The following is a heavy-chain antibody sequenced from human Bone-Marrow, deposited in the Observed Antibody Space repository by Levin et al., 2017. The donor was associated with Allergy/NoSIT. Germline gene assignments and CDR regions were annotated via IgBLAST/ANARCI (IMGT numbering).Heavy chain of an antibody. CDR2: FDLEEGEF. Sequence: ASVKVSCQVSGYTLTELFIHWVRQAPGKGLEWMGTFDLEEGEFIYAQKFQGRVTMTEDTSTDTAYMELSGLRSEDTAVYYCATLIPLEWFGESKNYWGRGTLVTVSS. D-gene: IGHD3-10*01. J-gene: IGHJ4*02. V-gene: IGHV1-24*01. CDR3: ATLIPLEWFGESKNY. CDR1: GYTLTELF.